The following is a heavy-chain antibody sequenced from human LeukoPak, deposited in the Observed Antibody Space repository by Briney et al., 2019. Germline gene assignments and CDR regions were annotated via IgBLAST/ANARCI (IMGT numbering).Heavy chain of an antibody. J-gene: IGHJ4*02. V-gene: IGHV3-30-3*01. CDR3: ARSPGYSSSWYHFDY. CDR2: ISYDGSNK. D-gene: IGHD6-13*01. CDR1: GFTFSSYA. Sequence: GGSLRLSCAASGFTFSSYAMHWVRQAPGKGLEWVAVISYDGSNKYYADSVKGRFTISRDNSKNTLYLQMNSLRAEDTAVYYCARSPGYSSSWYHFDYWDQGTLVTVSS.